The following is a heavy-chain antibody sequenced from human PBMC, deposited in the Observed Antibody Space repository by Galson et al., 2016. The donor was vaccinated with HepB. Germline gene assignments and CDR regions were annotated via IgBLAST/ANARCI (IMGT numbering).Heavy chain of an antibody. CDR1: GGTFSSYT. Sequence: SVKVSCKASGGTFSSYTISWVRQAPGQGLEWMGRIIPILGITNYAQNFQGRVTITADRSTNTAYMELSSLRSEDTAVYYCASSYYGSGSYDPYGMDVGGKGTTVTVSS. V-gene: IGHV1-69*02. CDR2: IIPILGIT. D-gene: IGHD3-10*01. CDR3: ASSYYGSGSYDPYGMDV. J-gene: IGHJ6*04.